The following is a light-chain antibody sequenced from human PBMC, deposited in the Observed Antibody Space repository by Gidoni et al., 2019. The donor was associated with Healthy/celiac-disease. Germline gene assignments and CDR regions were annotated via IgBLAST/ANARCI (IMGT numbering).Light chain of an antibody. CDR3: QQSYSTPLT. Sequence: DIQMTQSPSALSASVGDRVTITCGARQSISSYLNWYKQKPGKDPNLLISAASSLQSGVTSSFSGSGSGTDFTLTISSLQPEDFATYYCQQSYSTPLTFGGGTKVEIK. CDR1: QSISSY. CDR2: AAS. V-gene: IGKV1-39*01. J-gene: IGKJ4*01.